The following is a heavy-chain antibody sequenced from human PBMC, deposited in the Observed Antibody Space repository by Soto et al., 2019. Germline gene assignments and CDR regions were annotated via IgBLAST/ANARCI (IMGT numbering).Heavy chain of an antibody. Sequence: QVLLQQWGAGLFKPSETLSLTCAVYGGSFSDYYWSWIRQPPGKGLEWIGEINHSGSTNYNPSLKSPATISLDTSKNQFSLKLSSVTAADTAVYYCARSGPLYYYGSGRLDVWGKGSTVTVSS. V-gene: IGHV4-34*01. D-gene: IGHD3-10*01. CDR1: GGSFSDYY. CDR3: ARSGPLYYYGSGRLDV. J-gene: IGHJ6*04. CDR2: INHSGST.